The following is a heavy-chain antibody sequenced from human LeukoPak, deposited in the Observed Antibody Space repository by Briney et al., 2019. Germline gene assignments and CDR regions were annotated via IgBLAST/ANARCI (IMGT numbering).Heavy chain of an antibody. CDR3: ARGRSTVTDY. J-gene: IGHJ4*02. D-gene: IGHD4-17*01. Sequence: SETLSLTCAVYGGSFSGYYWSWIRQPPGKGLEWIGEINHSGSTNYNPSLKSRVTISVDTSKNQLSLKLSSVTAADTAVYYCARGRSTVTDYWGQGTLVTVSS. CDR1: GGSFSGYY. V-gene: IGHV4-34*01. CDR2: INHSGST.